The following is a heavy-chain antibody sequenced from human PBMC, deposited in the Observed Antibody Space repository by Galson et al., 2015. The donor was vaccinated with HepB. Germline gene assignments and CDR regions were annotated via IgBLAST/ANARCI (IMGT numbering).Heavy chain of an antibody. CDR2: IYYSGST. Sequence: ETLSLTCTVSGGSISSYYWSWIRQPPGKGLEWIGYIYYSGSTNYNPSLKSRVTISVDTSKNQFSLKLSSVTAADTAVYYCARCSSTSCFFDYWGQGTLVTVSS. CDR1: GGSISSYY. D-gene: IGHD2-2*01. J-gene: IGHJ4*02. CDR3: ARCSSTSCFFDY. V-gene: IGHV4-59*01.